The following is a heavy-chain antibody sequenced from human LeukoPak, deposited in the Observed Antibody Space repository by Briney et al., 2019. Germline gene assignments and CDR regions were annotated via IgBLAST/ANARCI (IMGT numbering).Heavy chain of an antibody. D-gene: IGHD2-15*01. V-gene: IGHV3-74*01. CDR2: INSDESST. CDR3: ARVQGCSGGTCYFHY. Sequence: GGSLRLSCAASGFTFINYWMVWVRQAPGKGLLWVSRINSDESSTTYADSVKGRFTISRDNAKNTVYLQMNSLRAEDTAEYYCARVQGCSGGTCYFHYWGQGTLVTVSS. CDR1: GFTFINYW. J-gene: IGHJ4*02.